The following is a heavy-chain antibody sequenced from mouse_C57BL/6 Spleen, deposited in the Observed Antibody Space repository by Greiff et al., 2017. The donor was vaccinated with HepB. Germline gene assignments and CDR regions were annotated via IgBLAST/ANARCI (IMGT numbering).Heavy chain of an antibody. V-gene: IGHV1-42*01. D-gene: IGHD2-10*01. CDR3: ARCPYSYWYFDV. CDR2: INPSTGGT. J-gene: IGHJ1*03. Sequence: EVQGVESGPELVKPGASVKISCKASGYSFTGYYMNWVKQSPEKSLEWIGEINPSTGGTTYNQKFKAKATLTVDKSSSTAYMQLKSLTSEDSAVYYCARCPYSYWYFDVWGTGTTVTVSS. CDR1: GYSFTGYY.